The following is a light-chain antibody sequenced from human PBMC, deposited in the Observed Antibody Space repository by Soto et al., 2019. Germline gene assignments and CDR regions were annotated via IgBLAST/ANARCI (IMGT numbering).Light chain of an antibody. V-gene: IGLV1-36*01. CDR1: NSNIGSNA. J-gene: IGLJ3*02. CDR3: ATWDDRLTAWV. Sequence: QSVLTQSPSVSGAPRQSVNISCSGNNSNIGSNAVHGYQQLPGKAPKLLMYYNDMLPSGVSDRFSGSKSGTSASLAISGLQSEDEGDYYCATWDDRLTAWVFGGGTKLTVL. CDR2: YND.